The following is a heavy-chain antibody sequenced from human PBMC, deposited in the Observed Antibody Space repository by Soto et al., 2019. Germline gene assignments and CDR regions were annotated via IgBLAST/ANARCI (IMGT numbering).Heavy chain of an antibody. V-gene: IGHV4-4*02. D-gene: IGHD3-3*02. CDR1: GDSINSRHC. CDR2: ISHSGST. CDR3: AARHFWSGPWTDRRLDD. J-gene: IGHJ4*02. Sequence: SETLSLTCAVSGDSINSRHCWNCVRQPPGKGLEWIGQISHSGSTNYNPSLTSRVTISVDKSKNHFSLKVTSVTAADTAVYYCAARHFWSGPWTDRRLDDWGQGTLVTVSS.